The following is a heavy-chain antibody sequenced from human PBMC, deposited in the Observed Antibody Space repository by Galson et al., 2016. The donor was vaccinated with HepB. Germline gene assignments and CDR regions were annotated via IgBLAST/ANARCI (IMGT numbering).Heavy chain of an antibody. CDR1: EFTFRSYA. Sequence: LRLSCAASEFTFRSYAMAWVRQAPGKGLEWVSGISHSGGTTYYADSVKGRFTVSRDNSKHTLYLQMSSLRAEDTAVYYCAKDLWVRQQLAYYFYYWGQGTLVTVSS. CDR3: AKDLWVRQQLAYYFYY. D-gene: IGHD6-13*01. V-gene: IGHV3-23*01. J-gene: IGHJ4*02. CDR2: ISHSGGTT.